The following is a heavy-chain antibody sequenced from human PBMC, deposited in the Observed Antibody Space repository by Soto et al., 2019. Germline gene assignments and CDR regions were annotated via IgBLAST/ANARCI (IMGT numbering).Heavy chain of an antibody. CDR3: ARDWVQRTGDYYYYGMDV. CDR1: GGSISSGDYY. D-gene: IGHD3-10*01. CDR2: IYYSGST. J-gene: IGHJ6*02. V-gene: IGHV4-30-4*01. Sequence: PSETLSLTCTVSGGSISSGDYYWSWIRQPPGKGLEWIGYIYYSGSTYYNPSLKSRVTISVDTSKNQFSLKLSSVTAADTAVYYCARDWVQRTGDYYYYGMDVWRQGTTVTVSS.